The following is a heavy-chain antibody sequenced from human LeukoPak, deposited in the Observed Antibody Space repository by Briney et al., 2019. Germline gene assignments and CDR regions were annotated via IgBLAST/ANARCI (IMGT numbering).Heavy chain of an antibody. Sequence: SETLSLTCTVSGGSISSSSYYWGWIRQPPGKGLEWIGSIYYSGSTYYNPSLKSRVTISVDTSKNQFSLKLSSVTAADTAVYYCARVYGPDWYRQYYFDYWGQGTLVTVSS. CDR2: IYYSGST. J-gene: IGHJ4*02. CDR3: ARVYGPDWYRQYYFDY. CDR1: GGSISSSSYY. V-gene: IGHV4-39*07. D-gene: IGHD3-9*01.